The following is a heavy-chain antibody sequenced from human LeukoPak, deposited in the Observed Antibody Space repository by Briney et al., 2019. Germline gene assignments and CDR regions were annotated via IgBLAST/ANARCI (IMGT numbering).Heavy chain of an antibody. CDR3: ARGHIDYFDSSGYSGYFDY. D-gene: IGHD3-22*01. V-gene: IGHV4-38-2*01. Sequence: PSETLSLTCAVSGYSISSGYYWGWIRPPPGKGLEWIGMIYHSGSTYYNPSLKSRVTISVDTSQNQFSLKLSSVTAADTAVYYCARGHIDYFDSSGYSGYFDYWGQGTLVTVAS. J-gene: IGHJ4*02. CDR2: IYHSGST. CDR1: GYSISSGYY.